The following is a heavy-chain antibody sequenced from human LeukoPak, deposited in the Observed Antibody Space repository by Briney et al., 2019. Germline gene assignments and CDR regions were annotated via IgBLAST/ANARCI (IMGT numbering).Heavy chain of an antibody. Sequence: SETLSLTCAVYGGSFSGYYWSWIRQPPGKGLEWIGEINHSGSTNYNPSLKSRVTISVDTSKNQFSLKLSSVTAADTAVYYCARRYMVRGVIITKRNYYYMDVWGKGTTVTVSS. CDR1: GGSFSGYY. CDR3: ARRYMVRGVIITKRNYYYMDV. V-gene: IGHV4-34*01. D-gene: IGHD3-10*01. CDR2: INHSGST. J-gene: IGHJ6*03.